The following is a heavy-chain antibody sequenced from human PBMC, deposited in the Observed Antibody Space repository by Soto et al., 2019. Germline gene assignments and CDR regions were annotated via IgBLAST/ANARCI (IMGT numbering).Heavy chain of an antibody. CDR1: GFTFSSYG. J-gene: IGHJ6*02. Sequence: GGSLRLSCAASGFTFSSYGMHWVRQAPGKGLEWVAVIWYDGSNKYYADSVKGRFTISRDNSKNTLYLQMNSLRAEDTAVYYCARVLRYFDWSPYGMDVWGQGTTVTVSS. CDR2: IWYDGSNK. CDR3: ARVLRYFDWSPYGMDV. V-gene: IGHV3-33*01. D-gene: IGHD3-9*01.